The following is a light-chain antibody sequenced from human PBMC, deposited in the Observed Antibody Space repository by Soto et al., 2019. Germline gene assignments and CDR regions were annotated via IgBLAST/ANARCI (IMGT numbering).Light chain of an antibody. Sequence: QSALTQPASASGTPGQRFTLSCSGSISNIGINTVDWYQHLPGTAPKLLIYSNNQRSSGVPDRISGSKYGTSDSLAISGLQSEDQDDYYCAAWDDSLSGHYVFGTGTKVTV. V-gene: IGLV1-44*01. CDR1: ISNIGINT. CDR3: AAWDDSLSGHYV. J-gene: IGLJ1*01. CDR2: SNN.